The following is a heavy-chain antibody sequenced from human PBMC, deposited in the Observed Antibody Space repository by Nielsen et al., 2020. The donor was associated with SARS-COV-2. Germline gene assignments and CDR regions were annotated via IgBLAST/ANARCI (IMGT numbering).Heavy chain of an antibody. J-gene: IGHJ4*02. CDR1: GYTFSSHY. D-gene: IGHD4-17*01. V-gene: IGHV1-46*01. CDR3: ARALGDPPGH. CDR2: INPSGGSS. Sequence: ASVKVSCKASGYTFSSHYVHWVRQAPGQGLEWMGIINPSGGSSTHAQKFQGRVTMTRDTSTSTVYMELDSLRPEDTAVYYCARALGDPPGHWGQGTLVTVSS.